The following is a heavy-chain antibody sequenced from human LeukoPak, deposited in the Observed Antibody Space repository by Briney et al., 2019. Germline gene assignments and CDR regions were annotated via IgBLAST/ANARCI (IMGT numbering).Heavy chain of an antibody. CDR3: ASRGVYCGGDCVDDY. D-gene: IGHD2-21*02. CDR2: MNPNSGNT. CDR1: GYTFTIYD. Sequence: ASVKVSCKASGYTFTIYDINWVRQATGQGLEWMGWMNPNSGNTGYAQKFQGRVTMTRNTSISTAYMELSSLRSEDTAVYYCASRGVYCGGDCVDDYWGQGTLVTVSS. V-gene: IGHV1-8*01. J-gene: IGHJ4*02.